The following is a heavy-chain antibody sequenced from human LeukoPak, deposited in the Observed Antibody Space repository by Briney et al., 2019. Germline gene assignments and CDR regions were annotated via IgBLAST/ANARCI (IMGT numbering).Heavy chain of an antibody. J-gene: IGHJ4*02. CDR3: AASTSSSWYF. D-gene: IGHD6-13*01. CDR2: ISGSGGST. CDR1: GFTFSSYA. Sequence: GGSLRLSCAASGFTFSSYAMSWVRQAPGKGLEWVSAISGSGGSTYSADSVKGRFTISRDNSKNTLYLQMNSLRAEDTAVYYCAASTSSSWYFGGQGTLVTVSS. V-gene: IGHV3-23*01.